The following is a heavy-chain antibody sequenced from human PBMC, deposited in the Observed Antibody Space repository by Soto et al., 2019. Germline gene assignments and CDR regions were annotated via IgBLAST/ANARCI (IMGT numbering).Heavy chain of an antibody. D-gene: IGHD3-22*01. CDR3: AIGYYSKKFDY. V-gene: IGHV3-48*03. CDR1: GFSFSDYE. CDR2: SSRSGSTI. J-gene: IGHJ4*02. Sequence: PVGSLRLSGAASGFSFSDYEMNWVRQAPGKGLEWVSYSSRSGSTIEYADSVKGRFTISRDYAKTSLYLQMNSLRVEDTAVYYCAIGYYSKKFDYWGQGTLVSVSS.